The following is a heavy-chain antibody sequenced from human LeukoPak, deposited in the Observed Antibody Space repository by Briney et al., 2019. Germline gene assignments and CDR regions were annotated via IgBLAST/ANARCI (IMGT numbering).Heavy chain of an antibody. J-gene: IGHJ4*01. CDR2: ISHRGTT. Sequence: WIGSISHRGTTYYNPSLKSRVTISVDTSKNQFSLKLRSVTAADTAVYYCARDVPYSGSDYW. V-gene: IGHV4-38-2*02. D-gene: IGHD1-26*01. CDR3: ARDVPYSGSDY.